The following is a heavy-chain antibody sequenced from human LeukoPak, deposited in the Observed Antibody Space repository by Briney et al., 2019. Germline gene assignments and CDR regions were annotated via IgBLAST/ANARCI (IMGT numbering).Heavy chain of an antibody. D-gene: IGHD3-22*01. CDR1: GGSFSGYY. V-gene: IGHV4-34*01. CDR3: ARFSWHYDSSGYFDY. CDR2: INHSGST. J-gene: IGHJ4*02. Sequence: SETLSLTCAVYGGSFSGYYWSWIRQPPGKGLEWIGEINHSGSTNYNPSLKSRVTISVDTSKNQFSLKLSSVTAADTAVYYCARFSWHYDSSGYFDYWGQGTLVTVSS.